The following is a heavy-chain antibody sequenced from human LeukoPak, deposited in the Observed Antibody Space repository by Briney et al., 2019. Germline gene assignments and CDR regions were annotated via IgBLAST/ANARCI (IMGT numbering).Heavy chain of an antibody. V-gene: IGHV3-23*01. D-gene: IGHD3-10*01. J-gene: IGHJ4*02. CDR2: ISGSGGST. Sequence: GGSLRLSCAASGFTFSSYAMSWVRQAPGKGLEWVSAISGSGGSTYYADSVKGRFTISRDNSKNTLYLQMNSLRAEDTAVYYCANIRGVITKVDYWGQGTLVTVSS. CDR3: ANIRGVITKVDY. CDR1: GFTFSSYA.